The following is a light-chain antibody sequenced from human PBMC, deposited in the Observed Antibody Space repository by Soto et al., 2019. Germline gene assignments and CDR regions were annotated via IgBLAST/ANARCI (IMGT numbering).Light chain of an antibody. Sequence: VLTQYPGTLSLAPGERATLSCRASQSVSSSYVDWYQQNRGQALRRLMYGASSMATGIPDRFSGSGSGTAFTLPICRLEPVDFVLYYCQHFRAFGQGTRLEIK. J-gene: IGKJ5*01. CDR1: QSVSSSY. V-gene: IGKV3-20*01. CDR2: GAS. CDR3: QHFRA.